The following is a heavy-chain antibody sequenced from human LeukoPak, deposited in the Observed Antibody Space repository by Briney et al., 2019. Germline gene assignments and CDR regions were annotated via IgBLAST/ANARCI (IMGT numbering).Heavy chain of an antibody. CDR3: AKDPHYDSP. Sequence: QPGGSLRLSCAASGFTFSSYAMHWVRQAPGKGLEWVAVISYDGSNKYYADSVKGRFTISRDNSKNTLYLQMNSLRAEDTAVYYCAKDPHYDSPGGQGTMVTVSS. V-gene: IGHV3-30-3*01. CDR1: GFTFSSYA. CDR2: ISYDGSNK. J-gene: IGHJ3*01. D-gene: IGHD3-22*01.